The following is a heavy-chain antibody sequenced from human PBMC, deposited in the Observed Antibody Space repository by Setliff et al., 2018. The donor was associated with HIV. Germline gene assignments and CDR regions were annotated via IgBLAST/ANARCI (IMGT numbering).Heavy chain of an antibody. J-gene: IGHJ1*01. V-gene: IGHV3-23*01. CDR1: GFTFSSYA. Sequence: GGSLRLSCAASGFTFSSYAMSWVPQAPGKGLEWVSAISGSGGSTYYADSVKGRFTISRDNSKNTLYLQMNSLRAEDTAVYYCANGAYCGGDCYEYFQHWGQGTLVTVSS. CDR3: ANGAYCGGDCYEYFQH. CDR2: ISGSGGST. D-gene: IGHD2-21*02.